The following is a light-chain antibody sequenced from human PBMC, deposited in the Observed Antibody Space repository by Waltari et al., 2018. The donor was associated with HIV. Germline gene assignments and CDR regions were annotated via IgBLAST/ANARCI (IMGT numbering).Light chain of an antibody. V-gene: IGKV3-15*01. Sequence: EVVMTQSPATLLESPGKTANLSCRASRSVGSSLAWYQQKPGRGPRLLSYGASSRASDVPPTFSGSGAGTDFSLSISSLRSDDVGIYYCQQYSTWPLTFGRGTTVEIK. CDR1: RSVGSS. CDR2: GAS. J-gene: IGKJ1*01. CDR3: QQYSTWPLT.